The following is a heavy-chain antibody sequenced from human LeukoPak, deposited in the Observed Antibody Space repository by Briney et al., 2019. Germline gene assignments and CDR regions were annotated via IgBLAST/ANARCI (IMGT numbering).Heavy chain of an antibody. CDR2: ISSTSNYI. J-gene: IGHJ5*02. Sequence: GGSLRLSCAASGFTFSSYTMNWVRQAPGKGLEWVSSISSTSNYIYYADSVKGRFTISRDNAKSSLYLQMNSLRVDDTAVYYCARTVFGAYNWFDPWGQGALVTVSS. D-gene: IGHD3-3*01. CDR1: GFTFSSYT. CDR3: ARTVFGAYNWFDP. V-gene: IGHV3-21*01.